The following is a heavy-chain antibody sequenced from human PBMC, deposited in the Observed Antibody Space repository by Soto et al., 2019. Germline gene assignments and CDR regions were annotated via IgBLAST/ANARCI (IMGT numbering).Heavy chain of an antibody. CDR2: ISLGGKI. J-gene: IGHJ4*02. V-gene: IGHV4-4*02. Sequence: LEILSLTCSVSGGSINSSELWNWVRQPPGKGLEWIGEISLGGKINYNPSLKSRATISIDKSKNQFSLKLTSVTAAETAVYYCARDHLYSGKWAFDYWGQGALVTVSS. D-gene: IGHD6-13*01. CDR3: ARDHLYSGKWAFDY. CDR1: GGSINSSEL.